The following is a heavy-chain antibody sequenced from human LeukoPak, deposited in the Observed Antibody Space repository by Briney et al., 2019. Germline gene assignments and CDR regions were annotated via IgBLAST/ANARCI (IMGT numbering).Heavy chain of an antibody. D-gene: IGHD6-13*01. CDR3: ARGYSSSWLDY. J-gene: IGHJ4*02. V-gene: IGHV1-2*06. CDR2: INPNSGGT. Sequence: GGSLRLSCAASGFTFSSYAMHWVRQAPGQGLEWMGRINPNSGGTKYAQKFQGRVTMTTDTSINTAYLELSRLRSDDTAVYYCARGYSSSWLDYWGQGTLVTVSS. CDR1: GFTFSSYA.